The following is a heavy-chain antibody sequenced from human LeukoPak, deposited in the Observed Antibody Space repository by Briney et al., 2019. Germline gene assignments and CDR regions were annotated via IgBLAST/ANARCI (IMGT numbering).Heavy chain of an antibody. V-gene: IGHV3-23*01. D-gene: IGHD6-13*01. CDR2: ISGSGGST. Sequence: GGSLRLSCAASGFTFSSYAMSWVRQAPGKGLEWVSAISGSGGSTYYADSVKGRFTISRDNSKNTLYLQMNSLRAEDTAVYYCAKGGRAAAGREGKRSDYFDYWGQGTLVTVSS. J-gene: IGHJ4*02. CDR1: GFTFSSYA. CDR3: AKGGRAAAGREGKRSDYFDY.